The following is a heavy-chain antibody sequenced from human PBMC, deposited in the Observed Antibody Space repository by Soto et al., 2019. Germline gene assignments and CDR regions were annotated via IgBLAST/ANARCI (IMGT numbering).Heavy chain of an antibody. D-gene: IGHD2-2*01. CDR2: ISSGGQTI. Sequence: EVQLVESGGGLVQPGGSLRLSCAASGFSFSTYDMNWVRQAPGKGLEWVSYISSGGQTIKSTDSVKGRVTISRDNAKNSLYLQMSGLRDEETGVYYCARDPQRGYSGMDVWGQGTTVTVSS. V-gene: IGHV3-48*02. CDR1: GFSFSTYD. J-gene: IGHJ6*02. CDR3: ARDPQRGYSGMDV.